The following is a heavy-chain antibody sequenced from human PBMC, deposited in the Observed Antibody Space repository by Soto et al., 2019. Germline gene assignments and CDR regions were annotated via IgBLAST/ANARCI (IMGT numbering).Heavy chain of an antibody. CDR2: VYTSGGT. J-gene: IGHJ6*02. CDR1: GGSSRTYY. CDR3: ARGAAAGVDYGMDL. D-gene: IGHD6-13*01. V-gene: IGHV4-4*07. Sequence: SETLSLTCTFSGGSSRTYYWSWIRQPAGKGLEWIGRVYTSGGTNYNPSLKSRVTMSRDTSKKQFFLSLSSVTAADTAVYYCARGAAAGVDYGMDLWGQGTTVTVSS.